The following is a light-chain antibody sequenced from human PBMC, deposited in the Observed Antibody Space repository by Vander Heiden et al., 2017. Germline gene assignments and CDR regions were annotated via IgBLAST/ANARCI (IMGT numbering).Light chain of an antibody. CDR3: QQYNTYPYT. V-gene: IGKV1-5*03. Sequence: DIQMTQSPSTLSASVGDRVIITCRASQSISTWLAWYQQKPGKAPKVLIYDASSLEVGVPSRFGGLGAGTEFTLSISSLQPEDFATYYCQQYNTYPYTFGQGTKLEIK. J-gene: IGKJ2*01. CDR1: QSISTW. CDR2: DAS.